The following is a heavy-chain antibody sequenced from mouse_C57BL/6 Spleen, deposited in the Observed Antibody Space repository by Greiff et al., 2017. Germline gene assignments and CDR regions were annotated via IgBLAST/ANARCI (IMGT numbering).Heavy chain of an antibody. V-gene: IGHV8-12*01. CDR1: GFSLSTSGMG. Sequence: QVTLKESGPGILQSSQTLSLTCSFSGFSLSTSGMGVSWIRQPSGKGLEWLAHIYWDDDKRYNPSLKSRLTISKDTSRNQVFLKITSVDTADTATYYCANLLITTVVAPAEYFDVWGTGTTVTVSS. CDR2: IYWDDDK. D-gene: IGHD1-1*01. CDR3: ANLLITTVVAPAEYFDV. J-gene: IGHJ1*03.